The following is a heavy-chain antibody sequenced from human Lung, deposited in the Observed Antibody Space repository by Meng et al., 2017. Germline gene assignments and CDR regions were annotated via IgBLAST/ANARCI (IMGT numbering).Heavy chain of an antibody. CDR1: GGSFSDYY. D-gene: IGHD4-11*01. CDR3: ARGPTTMAHDFDY. Sequence: QVQLQEWGAGLLKPSEPLSLPCVVSGGSFSDYYWSWIRQPPGKGLEWIGEINHSGSTNYNPSLESRATISVDTSQNNLSLKLSSVTAADSAVYYCARGPTTMAHDFDYWGQGTLVTVSS. J-gene: IGHJ4*02. CDR2: INHSGST. V-gene: IGHV4-34*01.